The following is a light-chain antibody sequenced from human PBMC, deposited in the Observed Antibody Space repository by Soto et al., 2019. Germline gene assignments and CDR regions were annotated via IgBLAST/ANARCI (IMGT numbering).Light chain of an antibody. CDR1: QRVLYSSNNKNY. CDR3: QQYYSTPFT. CDR2: WAS. V-gene: IGKV4-1*01. Sequence: DIVMTQSPDSLGVSLGERATINCKSSQRVLYSSNNKNYLAWYQQKPGHPPKLLIYWASTRESGVPDRFSGSGSGTDFTLTISDLQAEDVAVYYCQQYYSTPFTFGGGTKVEIK. J-gene: IGKJ4*01.